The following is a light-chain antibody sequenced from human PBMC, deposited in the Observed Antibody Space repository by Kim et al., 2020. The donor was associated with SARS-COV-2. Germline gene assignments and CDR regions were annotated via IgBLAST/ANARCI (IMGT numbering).Light chain of an antibody. CDR1: QTVTSNY. J-gene: IGKJ3*01. Sequence: SPGGTATLAVRASQTVTSNYLAWFQHKPGQAPRLLIFSASRRASGVPDRFSGSGSGTDFTLTITRLEPDDFAVYFCQQYATTLFTFGPGTKVDIK. CDR2: SAS. CDR3: QQYATTLFT. V-gene: IGKV3-20*01.